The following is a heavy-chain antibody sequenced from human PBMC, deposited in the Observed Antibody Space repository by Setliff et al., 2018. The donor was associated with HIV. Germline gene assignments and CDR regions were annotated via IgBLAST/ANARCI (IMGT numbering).Heavy chain of an antibody. CDR3: ARRAGYASTYHREDYHYLDV. J-gene: IGHJ6*03. V-gene: IGHV3-43D*03. Sequence: PGGSLRLSCAASGFIFDDHAMHWVRQVPGKGLEWVSLITWNGDRAYYTDSVKGRFTISRDNSKNTLYLRMNSLRVEDTGVYFCARRAGYASTYHREDYHYLDVWGKGTTVTVSS. D-gene: IGHD2-2*01. CDR2: ITWNGDRA. CDR1: GFIFDDHA.